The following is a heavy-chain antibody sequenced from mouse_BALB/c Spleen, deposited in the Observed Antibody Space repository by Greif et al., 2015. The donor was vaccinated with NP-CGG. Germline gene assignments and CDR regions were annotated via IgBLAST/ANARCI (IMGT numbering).Heavy chain of an antibody. Sequence: VKLMESGAELVRPGVSVKISCKGSGYTFTDYAMHRVKQSHAKSLEWIGVISTYYGDASYNQKFKGKATMTVDKSSSTAYMELARLTSEDSAIYYCARGGRRYYAMDYWGQGTSVTVSS. J-gene: IGHJ4*01. CDR3: ARGGRRYYAMDY. D-gene: IGHD3-3*01. CDR1: GYTFTDYA. V-gene: IGHV1S137*01. CDR2: ISTYYGDA.